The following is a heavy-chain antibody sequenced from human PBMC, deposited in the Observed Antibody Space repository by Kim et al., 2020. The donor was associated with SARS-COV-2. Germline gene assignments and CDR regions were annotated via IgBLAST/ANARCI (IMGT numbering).Heavy chain of an antibody. Sequence: GGSLRLSCAASGFSISNYWMHWVRQAPGKGLVWVPYIISDGRSTTYADSVKGRFTISRDNPKNTLFLQMNSLRVEDTALYYCARDQKDAGGAFDIWGQGTMVTVSS. CDR1: GFSISNYW. J-gene: IGHJ3*02. CDR2: IISDGRST. V-gene: IGHV3-74*01. CDR3: ARDQKDAGGAFDI.